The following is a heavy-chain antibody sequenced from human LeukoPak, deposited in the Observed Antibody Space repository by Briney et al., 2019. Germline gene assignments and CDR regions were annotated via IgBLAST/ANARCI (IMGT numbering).Heavy chain of an antibody. Sequence: GGSLRLSCAPSVFTFDEYAMHGVRQARGKGLEWISLISGDGGSTYYADCVKGRFTLSRDNSKNSLYLQMNSLRTEHTALYYCAKPRRRYVDQYGTDGWGQRTTVTAS. CDR2: ISGDGGST. J-gene: IGHJ6*02. CDR1: VFTFDEYA. D-gene: IGHD3-9*01. CDR3: AKPRRRYVDQYGTDG. V-gene: IGHV3-43*02.